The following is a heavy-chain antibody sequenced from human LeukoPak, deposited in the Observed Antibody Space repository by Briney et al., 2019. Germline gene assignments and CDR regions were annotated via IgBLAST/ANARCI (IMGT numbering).Heavy chain of an antibody. CDR3: ARARYFDWSHRSAFDY. J-gene: IGHJ4*02. D-gene: IGHD3-9*01. CDR1: GGSISSGGYY. V-gene: IGHV4-31*03. Sequence: PSETLSLTCTVSGGSISSGGYYWSWIRQHPGKGLEWIGYIYYSGSTYYNPSLKSRVTISVDTSKNQFSLKLSSVTAADTAVYYCARARYFDWSHRSAFDYWGQGTLVTVSS. CDR2: IYYSGST.